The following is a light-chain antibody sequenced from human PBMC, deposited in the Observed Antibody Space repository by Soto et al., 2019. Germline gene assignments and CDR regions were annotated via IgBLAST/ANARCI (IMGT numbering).Light chain of an antibody. J-gene: IGKJ2*01. Sequence: EIVLTQSPDTLSLSPGESATLSCRASQSISGTYLAWYQQKPGQAPRLLIHRASSRPSGIPERFSGSGSGTDFTLTISRLQPEDFAVYFCQQYGRSPYTFGQGTKVEI. V-gene: IGKV3-20*01. CDR3: QQYGRSPYT. CDR2: RAS. CDR1: QSISGTY.